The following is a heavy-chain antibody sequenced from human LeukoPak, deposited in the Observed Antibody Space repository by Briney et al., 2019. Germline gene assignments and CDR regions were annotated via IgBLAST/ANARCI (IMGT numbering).Heavy chain of an antibody. V-gene: IGHV3-30-3*01. CDR2: ISYDGSNK. CDR1: GFTFSSYA. CDR3: ARDKIMDYGDYYFDY. J-gene: IGHJ4*02. D-gene: IGHD4-17*01. Sequence: PGRSLRLSCAASGFTFSSYAMHWVRQAPGKGLEWVAVISYDGSNKYYADSVKGRFTISRDNSKNTLYLQMNSLRAEDTAVYYCARDKIMDYGDYYFDYWGQGTLVTVSS.